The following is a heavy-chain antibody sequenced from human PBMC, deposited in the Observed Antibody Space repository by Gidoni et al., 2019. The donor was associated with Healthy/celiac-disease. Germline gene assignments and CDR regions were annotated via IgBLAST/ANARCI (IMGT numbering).Heavy chain of an antibody. D-gene: IGHD2-2*01. CDR2: IGNTNGYI. J-gene: IGHJ4*02. CDR1: GFTFSFYS. CDR3: ARSEVVPAAPDY. Sequence: EVQLVESGGGLVKPGGSLSLSCAAPGFTFSFYSMNWVRQAPGKGLEWVSSIGNTNGYIYYADSVNGRFTISRDNARNSLYLQMNSLRAEDTAVYFCARSEVVPAAPDYWGQGTLVTVSS. V-gene: IGHV3-21*01.